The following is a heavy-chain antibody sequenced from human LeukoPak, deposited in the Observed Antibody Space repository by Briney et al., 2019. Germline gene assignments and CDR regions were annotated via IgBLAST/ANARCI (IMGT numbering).Heavy chain of an antibody. J-gene: IGHJ3*02. CDR1: GYSFTTYA. Sequence: ASVKVSCKASGYSFTTYALNWVRQAPGQGLEWMGWINTKTGNPTYAQDFRGRFVFSLDTSGSTAYLQISSLKAEDTAVYYCARVKSYYYDTSDKDAFDIWGQGTMVTVSS. D-gene: IGHD3-22*01. CDR2: INTKTGNP. CDR3: ARVKSYYYDTSDKDAFDI. V-gene: IGHV7-4-1*02.